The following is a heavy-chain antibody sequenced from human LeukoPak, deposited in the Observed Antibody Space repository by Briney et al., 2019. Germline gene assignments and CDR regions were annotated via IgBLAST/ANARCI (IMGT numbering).Heavy chain of an antibody. CDR1: KFNFNSYG. D-gene: IGHD3-22*01. V-gene: IGHV3-30*03. J-gene: IGHJ4*02. Sequence: GGSLRLSCTTSKFNFNSYGMTWVRQAPGKGLEWLAVISYDGTKQYFADSVKGRFTISRDNVKNSLYLEMNSLRVEDSAVYYCARDHYFDISGYLDYWGQGTPVTVSS. CDR3: ARDHYFDISGYLDY. CDR2: ISYDGTKQ.